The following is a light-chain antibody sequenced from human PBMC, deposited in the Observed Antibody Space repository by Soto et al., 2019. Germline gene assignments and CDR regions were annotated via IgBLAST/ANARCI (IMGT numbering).Light chain of an antibody. Sequence: QSALTQPASVSGSPGQSITISCTGTSSDVGGYNYVSWFQQHPGKAPNLIIYEVSNRPSGFSNRFSGSKSGNTASLTISGLQAEDEADYYCSSYTSSSTYVFGTGTKVTVL. CDR3: SSYTSSSTYV. CDR1: SSDVGGYNY. V-gene: IGLV2-14*01. J-gene: IGLJ1*01. CDR2: EVS.